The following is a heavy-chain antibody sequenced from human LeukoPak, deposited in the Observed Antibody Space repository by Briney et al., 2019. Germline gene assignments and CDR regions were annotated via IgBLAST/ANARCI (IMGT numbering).Heavy chain of an antibody. V-gene: IGHV4-61*02. CDR2: IYISGST. D-gene: IGHD3-9*01. Sequence: PSETLSLTCTVSGGSISSGSYYWSWIRQPAGKGLEWIGRIYISGSTNYNPSLKSRVTMSVDTSKNQFSLKLSSVTAADTAVYYCARGQRGLRYFDWLSYYYMDVWGKGTTVTVSS. CDR3: ARGQRGLRYFDWLSYYYMDV. J-gene: IGHJ6*03. CDR1: GGSISSGSYY.